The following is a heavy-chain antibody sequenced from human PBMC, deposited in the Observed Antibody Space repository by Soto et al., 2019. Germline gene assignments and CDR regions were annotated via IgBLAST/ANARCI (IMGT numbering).Heavy chain of an antibody. CDR3: AKGPHSGIVATYYFDY. D-gene: IGHD1-26*01. CDR1: GFTFSSYG. Sequence: QVQLVESGGGVVQPGRSLRLSCAASGFTFSSYGMHWVRQAPGKGLEWVAVISYDGSNKYYADSVKERFTISRDHSKNALYLQMNSLRAEDTAVYYCAKGPHSGIVATYYFDYWGQGTLVTVSS. CDR2: ISYDGSNK. J-gene: IGHJ4*02. V-gene: IGHV3-30*18.